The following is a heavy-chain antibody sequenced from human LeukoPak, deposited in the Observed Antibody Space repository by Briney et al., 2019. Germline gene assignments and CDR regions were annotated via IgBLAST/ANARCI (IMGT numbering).Heavy chain of an antibody. J-gene: IGHJ4*02. D-gene: IGHD4-17*01. CDR2: IWYDGSNK. CDR3: ARETDGDYFDY. Sequence: PGGSLRLSCAASGFTFSSYGMHWVRQAPGKGLEWVAVIWYDGSNKYYADSVKGRFTISRDNSKNTLYLQMNSLRAEDTAVYYCARETDGDYFDYWGQGTLVTVSS. CDR1: GFTFSSYG. V-gene: IGHV3-33*01.